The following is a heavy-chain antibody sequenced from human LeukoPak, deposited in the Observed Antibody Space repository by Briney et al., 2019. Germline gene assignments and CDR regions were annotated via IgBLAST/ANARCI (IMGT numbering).Heavy chain of an antibody. CDR1: GGSISSYY. CDR2: IYYSGST. V-gene: IGHV4-30-4*01. J-gene: IGHJ5*02. Sequence: SETLSLTCTVSGGSISSYYWSWIRQPPGKGLEWIGYIYYSGSTYYNPSLKSRVTISVDTSKNQFSLKLSSVTAADTAVYYCARVVGYCSSTSCLNWFDPWGQGTLVTVSS. CDR3: ARVVGYCSSTSCLNWFDP. D-gene: IGHD2-2*03.